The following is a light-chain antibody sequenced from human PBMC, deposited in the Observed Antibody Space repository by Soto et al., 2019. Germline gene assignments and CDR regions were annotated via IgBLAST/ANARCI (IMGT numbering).Light chain of an antibody. V-gene: IGKV3-20*01. CDR1: QSISSN. CDR2: GAS. Sequence: EIGLTQSPSTLSVSPGERATLSWRASQSISSNLAWYQQKPGQAPRPLIFGASSRATGIPDRISGSGYGADFNLTISRLEPEELAVYYCQHYGNSPQTFGQGTKVDIK. J-gene: IGKJ1*01. CDR3: QHYGNSPQT.